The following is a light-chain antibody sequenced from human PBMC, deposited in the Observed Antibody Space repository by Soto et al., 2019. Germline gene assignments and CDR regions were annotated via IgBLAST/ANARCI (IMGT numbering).Light chain of an antibody. V-gene: IGKV1-5*03. CDR2: KAS. J-gene: IGKJ1*01. Sequence: DIQMTQSPSTLSASVGDRVTITCRASQSISSWLAWYQQKPGKAPKLLIYKASSLASRVPSRFSRRGIRTEFTLTISSLQPDDFATYYCQQYNSRTLGKGTKVDIK. CDR1: QSISSW. CDR3: QQYNSRT.